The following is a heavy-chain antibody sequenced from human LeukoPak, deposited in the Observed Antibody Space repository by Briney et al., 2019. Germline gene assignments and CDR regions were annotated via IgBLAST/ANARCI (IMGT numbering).Heavy chain of an antibody. D-gene: IGHD3-10*01. CDR2: INTNTGNP. Sequence: ASVKVSCKASGYTFTSYAMNWVRQAPGQGLEWMGWINTNTGNPKYAQRFTGRFAFSLDTSISTAYLQISSLKAEDTAVYYCARDRVLLWFGESYYFDYWGQGTLVTVSS. V-gene: IGHV7-4-1*02. CDR3: ARDRVLLWFGESYYFDY. J-gene: IGHJ4*02. CDR1: GYTFTSYA.